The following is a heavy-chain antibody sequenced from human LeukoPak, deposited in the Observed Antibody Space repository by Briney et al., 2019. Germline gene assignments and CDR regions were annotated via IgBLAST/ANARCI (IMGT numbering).Heavy chain of an antibody. CDR1: VFTFSDYY. Sequence: GGSLRLSCVASVFTFSDYYMSWIRQAPGKRLEGVSYISSGGSVMYYADSVKGRFTISRDNAKNSLYLQVNSLRAEDTAVYYCAGGGGSYYFDSWGQGTLVTVSS. V-gene: IGHV3-11*04. D-gene: IGHD1-26*01. CDR2: ISSGGSVM. CDR3: AGGGGSYYFDS. J-gene: IGHJ4*02.